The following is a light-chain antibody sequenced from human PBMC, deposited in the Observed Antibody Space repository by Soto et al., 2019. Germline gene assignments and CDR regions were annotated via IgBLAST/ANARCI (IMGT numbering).Light chain of an antibody. V-gene: IGKV3-11*01. CDR1: RSISTY. CDR3: QQYNSYPWT. Sequence: EVVLTQSPATLSLSPGERATLSCRASRSISTYLAWYQQKPGQAPRLLIYDASNRATGIPARFSGSGSGTEFTLTISSLQPDDFATYYCQQYNSYPWTFGQGTKVDIK. J-gene: IGKJ1*01. CDR2: DAS.